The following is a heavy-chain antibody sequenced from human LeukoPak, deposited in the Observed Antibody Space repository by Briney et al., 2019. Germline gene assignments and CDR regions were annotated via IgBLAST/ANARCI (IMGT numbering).Heavy chain of an antibody. Sequence: GGSLRLSCAASGFTFSSYWMSWVRQAPGKGLEWVSAIGGGGGTTYYADSVKGRFTISRDNSKNTLYLQMNSLRAEDTAIYYCAKQTLLTKSFDYWGQGTLVTVSS. J-gene: IGHJ4*02. D-gene: IGHD2-15*01. CDR1: GFTFSSYW. V-gene: IGHV3-23*01. CDR2: IGGGGGTT. CDR3: AKQTLLTKSFDY.